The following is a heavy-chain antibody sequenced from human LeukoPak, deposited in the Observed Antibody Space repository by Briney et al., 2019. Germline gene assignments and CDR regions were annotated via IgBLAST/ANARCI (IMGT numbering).Heavy chain of an antibody. D-gene: IGHD6-19*01. CDR2: FYNSGST. V-gene: IGHV4-59*08. J-gene: IGHJ4*02. CDR3: ASGTQWLAFDY. CDR1: GGAISSYY. Sequence: SETLSFTCTVSGGAISSYYWAWIRQPPGKGLEWIGSFYNSGSTTYNPSLQSRVTISVDMSKSQVSLRLGSVAAADTAVYYCASGTQWLAFDYWGQGNLVTVSS.